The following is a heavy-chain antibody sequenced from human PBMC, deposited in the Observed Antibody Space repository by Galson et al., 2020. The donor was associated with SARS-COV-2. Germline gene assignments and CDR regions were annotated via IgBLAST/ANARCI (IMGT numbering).Heavy chain of an antibody. CDR1: GFTFNDSW. Sequence: GGSLRLSCAAYGFTFNDSWMHWVRQAPGKGLAWVARINGDGSSTNYADSVKGRFTISRDNAKNTMYLQMNSLRGEDTAVYYCTLVLASWGQGTLVTVSS. J-gene: IGHJ4*02. CDR3: TLVLAS. CDR2: INGDGSST. V-gene: IGHV3-74*01.